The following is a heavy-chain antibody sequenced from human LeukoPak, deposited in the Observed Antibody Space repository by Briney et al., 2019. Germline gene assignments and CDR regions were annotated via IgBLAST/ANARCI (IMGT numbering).Heavy chain of an antibody. V-gene: IGHV3-23*01. J-gene: IGHJ4*02. CDR2: ISGSGGST. CDR3: AKDPPGYSSGWYY. D-gene: IGHD6-19*01. CDR1: GFTFSSYA. Sequence: PGGSLRLYCAASGFTFSSYAMSWVRQAPGEGLEWVSAISGSGGSTYYADSVKGRFTISRDNSKNTLYLQMNSLRAEDTAVYYCAKDPPGYSSGWYYWGQGTLVTVSS.